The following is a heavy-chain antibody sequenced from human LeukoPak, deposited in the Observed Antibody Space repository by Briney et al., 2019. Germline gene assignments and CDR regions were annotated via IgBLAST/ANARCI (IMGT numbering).Heavy chain of an antibody. Sequence: GESLKISCKGSGYSFTSNWIRWVRQMPGKGLEWMGIIYPGDSDTRYSPSFQGQVTISADKSISTAYLQWSSLKASDTAMCYCARASYCSGDSCSFDYWGQGTLVTVSS. J-gene: IGHJ4*02. CDR1: GYSFTSNW. V-gene: IGHV5-51*01. CDR3: ARASYCSGDSCSFDY. CDR2: IYPGDSDT. D-gene: IGHD2-15*01.